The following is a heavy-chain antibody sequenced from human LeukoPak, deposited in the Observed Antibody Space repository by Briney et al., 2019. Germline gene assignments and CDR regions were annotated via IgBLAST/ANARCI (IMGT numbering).Heavy chain of an antibody. J-gene: IGHJ4*02. D-gene: IGHD6-6*01. V-gene: IGHV3-11*01. CDR2: ISGSRNIM. CDR3: AKQYRIAARLVFDY. CDR1: GFTFSDYY. Sequence: PGGSLRLSCAASGFTFSDYYMSWIRQAPGKGLEWVSYISGSRNIMYYADSVKGRFTISRDNSKNTLYLQMSSLRAEDTAVYYCAKQYRIAARLVFDYWGQGTLVTVSS.